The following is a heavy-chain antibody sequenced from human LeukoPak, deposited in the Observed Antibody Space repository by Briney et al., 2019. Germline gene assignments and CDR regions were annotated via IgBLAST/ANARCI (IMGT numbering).Heavy chain of an antibody. CDR2: MKSNNGHT. J-gene: IGHJ4*02. V-gene: IGHV1-8*01. Sequence: ASVTVSCRASGYTFTSFDFNWVRQATGQGLEWMGWMKSNNGHTGYAQKFQGRVTMTRDTSISTAYMELSSLTFEDTAVYYCARGPPNWGMVGYWGQGTLVTVSS. CDR1: GYTFTSFD. CDR3: ARGPPNWGMVGY. D-gene: IGHD7-27*01.